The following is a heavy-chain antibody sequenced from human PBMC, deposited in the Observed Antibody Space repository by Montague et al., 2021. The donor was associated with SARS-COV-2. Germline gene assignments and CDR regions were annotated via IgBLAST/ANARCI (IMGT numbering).Heavy chain of an antibody. CDR1: GYRFTKYG. CDR3: AREAPSSHGSGTSWVAFDV. J-gene: IGHJ3*01. V-gene: IGHV7-4-1*02. CDR2: INTNTGDP. D-gene: IGHD3-10*01. Sequence: SVKVSCKASGYRFTKYGMNWVRQAPGQGLEWMGWINTNTGDPTYVQGFTGRFVFSLDTSVSTAYLQISNLKTEDSAVYFCAREAPSSHGSGTSWVAFDVWGQGTMVTVSS.